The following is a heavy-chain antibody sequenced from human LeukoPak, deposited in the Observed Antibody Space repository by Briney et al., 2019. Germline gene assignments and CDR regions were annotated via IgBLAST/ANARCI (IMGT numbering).Heavy chain of an antibody. CDR3: ARGRIYGGNSFHY. D-gene: IGHD4-23*01. V-gene: IGHV4-34*01. CDR1: GGSFSGYY. J-gene: IGHJ4*02. CDR2: INHSGST. Sequence: SETLSLTCAVYGGSFSGYYWSWIRQPPGKGLEWIGEINHSGSTNYNPSLKSRVTISVDTSKNQFSLKLSSVTAADTAVYYCARGRIYGGNSFHYWGQGTLVTVSS.